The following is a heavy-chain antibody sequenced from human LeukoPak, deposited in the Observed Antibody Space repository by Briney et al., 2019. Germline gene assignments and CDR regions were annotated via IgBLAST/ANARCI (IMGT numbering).Heavy chain of an antibody. CDR1: GFTFIDYY. D-gene: IGHD6-25*01. J-gene: IGHJ4*02. Sequence: GGPLRFSVAAPGFTFIDYYMSGIAQAPGKGLEGVSYISSSGSTIYYADSVKGRFTISRDNAKNSLYLQMNSLRAEDTAVYYCARDVDFSSGPRVADYWGQGTLVTVSS. CDR3: ARDVDFSSGPRVADY. V-gene: IGHV3-11*01. CDR2: ISSSGSTI.